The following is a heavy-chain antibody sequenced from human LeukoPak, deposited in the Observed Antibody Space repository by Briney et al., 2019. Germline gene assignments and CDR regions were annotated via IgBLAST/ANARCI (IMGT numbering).Heavy chain of an antibody. CDR1: GYSLTSYW. CDR3: ARTDYYGSGSYYRADY. V-gene: IGHV5-51*01. CDR2: IYPGDSDT. D-gene: IGHD3-10*01. Sequence: GESLKISCKGSGYSLTSYWIGWVRQMPGKGLEWVGIIYPGDSDTRYSPSFQGQVTLSADKSIRTAYLQWSSLKASDTAMYYCARTDYYGSGSYYRADYWGQGTLVTVSS. J-gene: IGHJ4*02.